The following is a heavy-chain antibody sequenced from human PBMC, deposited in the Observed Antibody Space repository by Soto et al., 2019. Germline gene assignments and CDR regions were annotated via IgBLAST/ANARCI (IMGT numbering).Heavy chain of an antibody. CDR1: GGSVDSNRYY. CDR3: ARSIAVAGTFDY. D-gene: IGHD6-19*01. V-gene: IGHV4-30-4*08. J-gene: IGHJ4*02. CDR2: IYYSGST. Sequence: KPSETLSLTCTVSGGSVDSNRYYWAWIRQPPGKGLEWIGYIYYSGSTYYNPSLKSRVTISVDTSKNQFSLKLSSVTAADTAVYYCARSIAVAGTFDYWGQGTLVTVSS.